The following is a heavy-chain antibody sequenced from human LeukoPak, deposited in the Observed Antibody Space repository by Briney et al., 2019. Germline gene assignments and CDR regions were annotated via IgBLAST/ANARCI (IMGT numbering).Heavy chain of an antibody. CDR2: IYRGGST. CDR1: GFNVSSNY. V-gene: IGHV3-66*01. CDR3: ARVGNSNRYGMDV. D-gene: IGHD4-23*01. J-gene: IGHJ6*02. Sequence: GGSLRLSCAAPGFNVSSNYMSWVRQAPGKGLEWVLVIYRGGSTYYAGSVKGRFIISRDNSKNTLYLQMNSLRTEDTGAYYCARVGNSNRYGMDVWGQGTTVTVSS.